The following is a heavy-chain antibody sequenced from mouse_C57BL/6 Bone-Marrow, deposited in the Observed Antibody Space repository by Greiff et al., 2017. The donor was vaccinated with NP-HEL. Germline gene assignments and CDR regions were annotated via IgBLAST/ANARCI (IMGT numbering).Heavy chain of an antibody. D-gene: IGHD1-1*01. J-gene: IGHJ1*03. CDR2: IHPNSGST. V-gene: IGHV1-64*01. CDR3: AREGSSYSFDV. CDR1: GYTFTSYW. Sequence: VQLKQPGAELVKPGASVKLSCKASGYTFTSYWMHWVKQRPGQGLEWIGMIHPNSGSTNYNEKFKSKATLTVDKSSSTAYMQLSSLTSEDSAVYYCAREGSSYSFDVWGTGTTVTVSS.